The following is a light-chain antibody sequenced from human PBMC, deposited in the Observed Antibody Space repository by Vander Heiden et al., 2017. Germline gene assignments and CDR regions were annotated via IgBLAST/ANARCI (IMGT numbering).Light chain of an antibody. CDR3: CSYTSSSTLYV. J-gene: IGLJ1*01. V-gene: IGLV2-14*03. CDR1: SSDIGGYTY. Sequence: QSALTQPASVSGSPGQSITISCTGSSSDIGGYTYVSWYQQHQGKAPKLMIHDVSDRPSGVSNRFSGSKSGNTASLTISGLQAEDEADYYCCSYTSSSTLYVFGTGTKVTVL. CDR2: DVS.